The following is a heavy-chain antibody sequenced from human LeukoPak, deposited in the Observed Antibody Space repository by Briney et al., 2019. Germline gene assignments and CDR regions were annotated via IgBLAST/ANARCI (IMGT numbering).Heavy chain of an antibody. D-gene: IGHD2-15*01. CDR2: ISRSGSTK. V-gene: IGHV3-11*01. J-gene: IGHJ6*03. CDR1: GFTFSDYN. CDR3: ARVLRYCSGGNCYSGGLGYMDV. Sequence: GGSLRLSCAASGFTFSDYNMRWIRQAPGKGLEWVSSISRSGSTKYYADSVKGRFTISRDNAKNSLFLQMNSLRAKDTAVYYCARVLRYCSGGNCYSGGLGYMDVWGKGTTVTISS.